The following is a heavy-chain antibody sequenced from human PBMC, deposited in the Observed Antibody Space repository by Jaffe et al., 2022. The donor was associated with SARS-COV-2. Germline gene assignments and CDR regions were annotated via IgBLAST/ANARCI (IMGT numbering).Heavy chain of an antibody. D-gene: IGHD3-9*01. V-gene: IGHV4-38-2*02. CDR3: ARVNYDILTGYYAFDI. J-gene: IGHJ3*02. Sequence: QVQLQESGPGLVKPSETLSLTCTVSGYSISSGYYWGWIRQPPGKGLEWIGSIYHSGSTYYNPSLKSRVTISVDTSKNQFSLKLSSVTAADTAVYYCARVNYDILTGYYAFDIWGQGTMVTVSS. CDR2: IYHSGST. CDR1: GYSISSGYY.